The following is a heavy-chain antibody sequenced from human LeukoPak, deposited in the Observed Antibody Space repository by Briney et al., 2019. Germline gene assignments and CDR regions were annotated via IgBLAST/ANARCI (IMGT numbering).Heavy chain of an antibody. CDR2: MNTNTGKA. J-gene: IGHJ6*02. V-gene: IGHV7-4-1*02. CDR3: AREEGGLDV. Sequence: ASVKVSCKASGYTFTGFYIHWVRQVPGQGPEWMGWMNTNTGKATYAQDFRGRFVFSFDSSVSTAYLEITSLKAADTAVYYCAREEGGLDVWGQGTTVIVSS. CDR1: GYTFTGFY.